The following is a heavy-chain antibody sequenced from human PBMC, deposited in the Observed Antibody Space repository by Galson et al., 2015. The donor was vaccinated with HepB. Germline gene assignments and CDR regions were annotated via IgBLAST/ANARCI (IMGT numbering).Heavy chain of an antibody. V-gene: IGHV4-59*01. CDR2: IYYSGST. CDR1: GGSISSYY. Sequence: LSLTCTVSGGSISSYYWSWIRQPPGKGLEWIGYIYYSGSTNYNPSLKSRVTISVDTSKNQFSLKLSSVTAADTAVYYCARDLGYCGGDCSNWYFDLWGRGTLVTVSS. D-gene: IGHD2-21*01. J-gene: IGHJ2*01. CDR3: ARDLGYCGGDCSNWYFDL.